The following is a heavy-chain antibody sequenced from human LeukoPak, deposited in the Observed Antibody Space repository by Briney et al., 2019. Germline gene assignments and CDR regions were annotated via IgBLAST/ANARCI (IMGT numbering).Heavy chain of an antibody. Sequence: QSGGPLRLSCAASGLTFRTYAINWIRQAPGKGLEWVAVISDDGSNKYYAESVKGQFTISRDNSKNTLYLQMNSLKTEDTAVYYCTTSRGIVGAGVDYWGQGTLVTVSS. CDR3: TTSRGIVGAGVDY. J-gene: IGHJ4*02. CDR1: GLTFRTYA. CDR2: ISDDGSNK. V-gene: IGHV3-30*04. D-gene: IGHD1-26*01.